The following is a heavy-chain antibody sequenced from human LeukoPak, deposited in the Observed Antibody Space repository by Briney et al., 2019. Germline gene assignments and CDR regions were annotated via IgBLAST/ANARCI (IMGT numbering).Heavy chain of an antibody. Sequence: GRSLRLSCAASGSTFSSYAMHWVRQAPGKGLEWVAVISYDGSNKYYADSVKGRFTISRDNSKNTLYLQMNSLRAEDTAVYYCARAVDSSGSFDYWGQGALVTVSS. CDR2: ISYDGSNK. V-gene: IGHV3-30-3*01. D-gene: IGHD3-22*01. CDR1: GSTFSSYA. CDR3: ARAVDSSGSFDY. J-gene: IGHJ4*02.